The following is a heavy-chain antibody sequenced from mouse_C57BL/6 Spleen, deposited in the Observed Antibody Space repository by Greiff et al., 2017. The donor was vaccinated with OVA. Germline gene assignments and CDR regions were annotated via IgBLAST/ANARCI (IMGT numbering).Heavy chain of an antibody. J-gene: IGHJ4*01. CDR3: ARQASYAMDY. Sequence: EVKLMESGGGLVKPGGSLKLSCAASGFTFSSYTMPWVRQTPEKRLEWVATISGGGGNTYYPDSVKGRFTISRDNAKNTLYLQMSSLRSEDTALYYCARQASYAMDYWGQGTSVTVSS. CDR1: GFTFSSYT. V-gene: IGHV5-9*01. CDR2: ISGGGGNT.